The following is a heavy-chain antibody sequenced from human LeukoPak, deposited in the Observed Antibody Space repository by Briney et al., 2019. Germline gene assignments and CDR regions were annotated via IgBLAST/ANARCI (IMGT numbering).Heavy chain of an antibody. V-gene: IGHV3-7*03. CDR3: ASGLELDY. Sequence: WIRQPPGKGLEWVANIKQDGSEKNYVDSVKGRFTISRDNAKNSLYLQMNSLRAEDTAVYYCASGLELDYWGRGTLVTVSS. J-gene: IGHJ4*02. CDR2: IKQDGSEK.